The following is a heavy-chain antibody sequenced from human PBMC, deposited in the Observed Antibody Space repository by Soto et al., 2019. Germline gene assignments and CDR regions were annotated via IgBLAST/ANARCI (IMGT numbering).Heavy chain of an antibody. Sequence: QLQLQESGPGLVKPSETLSLTCTVSGGSISSSSYYWGWIRQPPGKGLEWIGSICYSGSTYYNPSLKSRVTRSVDTSKSLSALKLSSVTAADTAVYYCARQAHNPLITIFGVVIWAFDIWGHGTMVTVSS. CDR1: GGSISSSSYY. D-gene: IGHD3-3*01. CDR2: ICYSGST. J-gene: IGHJ3*02. CDR3: ARQAHNPLITIFGVVIWAFDI. V-gene: IGHV4-39*01.